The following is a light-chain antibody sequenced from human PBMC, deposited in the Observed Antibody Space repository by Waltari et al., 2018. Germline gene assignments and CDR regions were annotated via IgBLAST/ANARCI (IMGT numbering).Light chain of an antibody. CDR1: QSVSSSY. J-gene: IGKJ5*01. CDR2: DAS. Sequence: IVLTQSPGTLSLSPGERATLSCRASQSVSSSYLAWYQQKFGQAPRLLIYDASSRATGIPDRFSGSGSGTDFTLTISRLEPEDFAVYYCQQYGSSLLITFGQGTRLEIK. CDR3: QQYGSSLLIT. V-gene: IGKV3-20*01.